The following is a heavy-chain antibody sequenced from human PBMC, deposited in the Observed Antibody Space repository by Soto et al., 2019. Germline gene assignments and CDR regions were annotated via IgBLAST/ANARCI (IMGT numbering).Heavy chain of an antibody. J-gene: IGHJ5*02. CDR2: ISWDGGST. CDR3: AKDMGILTGYYFSPPVS. D-gene: IGHD3-9*01. V-gene: IGHV3-43*01. Sequence: GSLRLSCTASGLTFSSYEMNWVRQAPGKGLEWVSLISWDGGSTYYADSVKGRFTISRDNSKNSLYLQMNSLRTEDTALYYCAKDMGILTGYYFSPPVSWGQGTLVTVSS. CDR1: GLTFSSYE.